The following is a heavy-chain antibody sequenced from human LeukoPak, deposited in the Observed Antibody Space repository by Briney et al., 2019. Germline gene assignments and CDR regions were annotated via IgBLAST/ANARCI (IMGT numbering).Heavy chain of an antibody. J-gene: IGHJ4*02. V-gene: IGHV3-33*06. D-gene: IGHD3-22*01. CDR1: GFTFSSYG. Sequence: GGSLRLSCAASGFTFSSYGMHWVRQAPGKGLEWVAVIWYDGSNKYYADSVKGRFTISRDNSKNTLYLQMNSLRAEDTAVYYCAKEQYYYDSSGYYPLFDYWGQGALVTVSS. CDR3: AKEQYYYDSSGYYPLFDY. CDR2: IWYDGSNK.